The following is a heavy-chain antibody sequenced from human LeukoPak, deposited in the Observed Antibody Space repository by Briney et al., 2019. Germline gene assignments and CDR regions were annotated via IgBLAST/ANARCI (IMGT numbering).Heavy chain of an antibody. D-gene: IGHD2-2*01. J-gene: IGHJ6*02. V-gene: IGHV3-74*01. CDR3: ARDRYCSSTSCYYYYYYYGMDV. CDR1: GFTFSNYW. CDR2: INSDGSST. Sequence: PGGSLRLSCEASGFTFSNYWMHWVRQAPGKGLVWVSRINSDGSSTSYADSVKGRFTISRDNAKNTLYLQMNSLRAEDTAVYYCARDRYCSSTSCYYYYYYYGMDVWGQGTTVTVSS.